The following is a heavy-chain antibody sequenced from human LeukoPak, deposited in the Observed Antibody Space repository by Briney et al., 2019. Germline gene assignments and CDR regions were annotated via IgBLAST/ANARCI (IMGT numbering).Heavy chain of an antibody. CDR1: GGSISSYY. D-gene: IGHD1-14*01. V-gene: IGHV4-59*08. J-gene: IGHJ6*02. Sequence: SETLSLTCTVSGGSISSYYWSWIRQPPGKGLEWIGYIYYSGSTNYNPSLKSRVTISVDTSKNQFSLKLSSVTAADTAVYYCATMTTKHPYYYYGMDVWGQGTTVTVSS. CDR2: IYYSGST. CDR3: ATMTTKHPYYYYGMDV.